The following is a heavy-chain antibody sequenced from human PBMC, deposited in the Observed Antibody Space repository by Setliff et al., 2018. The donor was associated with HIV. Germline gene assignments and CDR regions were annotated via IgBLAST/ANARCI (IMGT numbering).Heavy chain of an antibody. CDR3: ARGIQWSSAWYGY. Sequence: ASVKVSCKASGYSFTDYPLHWVRQVPGHGLEGMGWINPNSGGTNYAQRFQGRVTMTRDTSISTAYMELSRLRSDDTAVYFCARGIQWSSAWYGYWGQGTLVTVSS. CDR1: GYSFTDYP. CDR2: INPNSGGT. D-gene: IGHD6-19*01. V-gene: IGHV1-2*02. J-gene: IGHJ4*02.